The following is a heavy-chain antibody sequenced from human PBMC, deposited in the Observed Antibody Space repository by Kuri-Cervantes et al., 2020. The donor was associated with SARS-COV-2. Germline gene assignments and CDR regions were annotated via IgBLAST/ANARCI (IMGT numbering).Heavy chain of an antibody. J-gene: IGHJ4*02. CDR2: IWYDGSNK. CDR3: AREEYSSSWSAVDFDY. V-gene: IGHV3-33*08. CDR1: GFTFSSYG. D-gene: IGHD6-13*01. Sequence: GESLKISCAASGFTFSSYGMHWVRQAPGKGLEWVAVIWYDGSNKYYADSVKGRFTISRGSSKNTLYLQMNSLRAEDTAVYYCAREEYSSSWSAVDFDYWGQGTLVTVSS.